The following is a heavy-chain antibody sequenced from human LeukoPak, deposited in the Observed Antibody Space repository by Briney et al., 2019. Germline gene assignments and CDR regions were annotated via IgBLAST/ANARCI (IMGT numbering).Heavy chain of an antibody. CDR1: GGSISSYY. V-gene: IGHV4-59*12. CDR3: ARETRVYYYDY. Sequence: SETLSLTCAVSGGSISSYYWSWVRQTPGKGLEWIGNVYHSGSTYYNPSLKSRVTISVDTSKNQFSLKLSSVTAADTAVYYCARETRVYYYDYWGQGTLVTVSS. J-gene: IGHJ4*02. D-gene: IGHD2-8*01. CDR2: VYHSGST.